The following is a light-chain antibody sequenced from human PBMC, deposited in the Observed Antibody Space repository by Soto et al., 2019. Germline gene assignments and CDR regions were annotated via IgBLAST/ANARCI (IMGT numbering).Light chain of an antibody. CDR1: QNIHSF. V-gene: IGKV3-11*01. Sequence: EIVLTQSPATVSLSPGESATLSCRASQNIHSFLAWYQQRPGQAPRLFIYDASFRATAIPARFNGSGSGTDFTLTITRLEPEDFAVYYCQQRLFWPLFTFGQGTRLEIK. CDR2: DAS. CDR3: QQRLFWPLFT. J-gene: IGKJ2*01.